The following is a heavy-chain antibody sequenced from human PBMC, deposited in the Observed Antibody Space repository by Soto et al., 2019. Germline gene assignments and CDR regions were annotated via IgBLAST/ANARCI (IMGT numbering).Heavy chain of an antibody. CDR2: ISSNGGST. CDR1: GFTFSSYA. CDR3: ARDGVVVPAAFYYYYYYMDV. V-gene: IGHV3-64*01. J-gene: IGHJ6*03. Sequence: EVQLVESGGGLVQPGGSLRLSCAASGFTFSSYAMHWVRQAPGKGLEYVSAISSNGGSTYYANSVKGRFTISRDNSKNTLYHQMGSLRAEDMAVYYCARDGVVVPAAFYYYYYYMDVWGKGTTVTVSS. D-gene: IGHD2-2*01.